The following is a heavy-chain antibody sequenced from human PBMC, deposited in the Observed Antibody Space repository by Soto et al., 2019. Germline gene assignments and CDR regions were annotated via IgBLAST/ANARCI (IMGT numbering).Heavy chain of an antibody. CDR2: ISSSSSTM. CDR3: VRDSTDADSGSYSGDY. CDR1: GLTFISYS. J-gene: IGHJ4*02. V-gene: IGHV3-48*02. Sequence: GGALRVSCADSGLTFISYSMNWVRQAPGKWLESVSYISSSSSTMYYADSVKGRFTISRDNAKNSLFLHMNSLRDEDTAVYYCVRDSTDADSGSYSGDYWGQGTLVSVSS. D-gene: IGHD1-26*01.